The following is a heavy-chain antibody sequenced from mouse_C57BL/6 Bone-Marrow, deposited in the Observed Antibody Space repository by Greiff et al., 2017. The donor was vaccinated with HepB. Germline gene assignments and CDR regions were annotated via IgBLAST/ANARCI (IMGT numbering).Heavy chain of an antibody. J-gene: IGHJ4*01. Sequence: QVQLQQPGAELVMPGASVKLSCKASGYTFTSYWMHWVKQRPGQGLEWIGEIDPSDSYTNYNQKFKGKATLTVDKSSSTAYMQLSSLTSEDSAVYYCARDSYDDYYAMDYWGQGTSVTVSS. CDR3: ARDSYDDYYAMDY. D-gene: IGHD2-12*01. CDR2: IDPSDSYT. CDR1: GYTFTSYW. V-gene: IGHV1-69*01.